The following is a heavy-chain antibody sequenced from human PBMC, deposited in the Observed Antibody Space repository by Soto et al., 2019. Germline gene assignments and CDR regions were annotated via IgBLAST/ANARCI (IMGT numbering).Heavy chain of an antibody. Sequence: SVKVSCKASGGTFSSYAISWVRQAPGQGLKWMGGIIPIFGTANYAQKFQGRVTITADKSTSTAYMELSSLRSEDTAVYYCARDPGSRGAFDIWGQGTMVTVSS. CDR2: IIPIFGTA. CDR1: GGTFSSYA. J-gene: IGHJ3*02. D-gene: IGHD3-10*01. CDR3: ARDPGSRGAFDI. V-gene: IGHV1-69*06.